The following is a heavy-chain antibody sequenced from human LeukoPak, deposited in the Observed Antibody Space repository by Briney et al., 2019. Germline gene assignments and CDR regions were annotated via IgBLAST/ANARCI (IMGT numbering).Heavy chain of an antibody. CDR1: GYTFTSQG. J-gene: IGHJ3*02. V-gene: IGHV1-18*01. CDR3: ARDLHYDTSGYEDDFDI. CDR2: ISGYNGNT. D-gene: IGHD3-22*01. Sequence: ASVKVSCKASGYTFTSQGISWVRQAPGQGLEWMGWISGYNGNTYYAQKVQGRVTMTTDTPTSTAYMEVRSLRSDDTAVYYCARDLHYDTSGYEDDFDIWGQGTMVTVSS.